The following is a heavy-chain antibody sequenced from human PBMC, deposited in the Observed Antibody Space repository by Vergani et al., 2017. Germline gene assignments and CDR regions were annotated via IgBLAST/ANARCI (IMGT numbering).Heavy chain of an antibody. CDR1: GGTFSSYA. J-gene: IGHJ6*02. V-gene: IGHV1-69*15. Sequence: QVQLVQSGAEVKKPGSSVKVSCKASGGTFSSYAISWVRQAPGKGLEWMGRIITIFGTANYAQKFQGRVTITADESTSTAYLELSSLRSEDTAVYYCARGVVGGYDYYYYCGMAGWGQGSTVTVSS. D-gene: IGHD1-26*01. CDR3: ARGVVGGYDYYYYCGMAG. CDR2: IITIFGTA.